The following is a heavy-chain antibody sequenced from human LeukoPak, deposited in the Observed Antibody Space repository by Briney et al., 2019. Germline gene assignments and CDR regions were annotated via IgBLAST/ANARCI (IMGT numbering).Heavy chain of an antibody. D-gene: IGHD1-26*01. J-gene: IGHJ4*02. Sequence: GGSLRLSCAASGLTVSSNCMRWVRQAPGKGPEWVGRIKSKTDGGTTDYAAPVKGRFTISRDDSKNTLYLQMNSLKTEDTAVYYCTTVGYSGSLNFDYWGQGTLVTVSS. CDR1: GLTVSSNC. CDR3: TTVGYSGSLNFDY. V-gene: IGHV3-15*01. CDR2: IKSKTDGGTT.